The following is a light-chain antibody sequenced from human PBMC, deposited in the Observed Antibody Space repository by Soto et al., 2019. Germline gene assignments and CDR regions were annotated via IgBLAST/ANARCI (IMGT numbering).Light chain of an antibody. J-gene: IGKJ4*01. Sequence: DTQMTQSPSSLSASVGDRVTITCQASQDISNYLNWYQQKPGKAPNLLIYDSSKLEPGVPSRFSGGGFGTDFTFTISSLQPEDIATYFCQQYDILPLTFGGGTKVEI. V-gene: IGKV1-33*01. CDR1: QDISNY. CDR3: QQYDILPLT. CDR2: DSS.